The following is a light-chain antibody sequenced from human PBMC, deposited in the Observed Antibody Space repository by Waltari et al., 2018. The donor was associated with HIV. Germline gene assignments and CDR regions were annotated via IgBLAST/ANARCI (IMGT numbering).Light chain of an antibody. V-gene: IGLV1-44*01. CDR1: SSNIGSNP. J-gene: IGLJ2*01. CDR3: AAWDDSLNGVV. CDR2: NNN. Sequence: QSVLTQPPSASRTPGQRVTISCSGSSSNIGSNPVSWYRQLPGTAPKLLMYNNNQRPSGVPDRFSGSKSGTSASLAISGLQSEDEANYYCAAWDDSLNGVVFGGGTKLTVL.